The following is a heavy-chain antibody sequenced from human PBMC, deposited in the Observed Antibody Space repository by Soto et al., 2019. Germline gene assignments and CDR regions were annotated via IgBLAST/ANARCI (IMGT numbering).Heavy chain of an antibody. CDR2: ISYGGGTT. V-gene: IGHV3-23*01. CDR3: AKDTFYYDRSGYYTYDY. D-gene: IGHD3-22*01. J-gene: IGHJ4*02. CDR1: EFTFSNYA. Sequence: GGSLRLSCAASEFTFSNYAMSWVRQAPGKGLEWVSAISYGGGTTYYADSVKGRFTISRDNSKNTLYLQMNSLRAEDTAVYFCAKDTFYYDRSGYYTYDYSGQGSLVIVSS.